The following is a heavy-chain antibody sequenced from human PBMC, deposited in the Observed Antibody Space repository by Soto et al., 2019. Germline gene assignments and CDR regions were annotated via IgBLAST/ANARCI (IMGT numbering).Heavy chain of an antibody. V-gene: IGHV1-69*13. Sequence: SVKVSCKASGGTFSSYAISWVRQAPGQGLEWMGGIIPIFGTANYAQKFQGRVTITADESTSTAYMELSSLRSEDTAVYYCASHSGSYYYYYAMDVWGQGTTVTVSS. CDR1: GGTFSSYA. D-gene: IGHD1-26*01. CDR2: IIPIFGTA. CDR3: ASHSGSYYYYYAMDV. J-gene: IGHJ6*02.